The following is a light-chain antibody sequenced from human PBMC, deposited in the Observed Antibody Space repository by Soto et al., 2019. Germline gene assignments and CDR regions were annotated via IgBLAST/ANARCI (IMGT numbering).Light chain of an antibody. CDR3: QQYGTAPYT. CDR2: GTS. Sequence: ETVVTQSRVTLSLSPGEGATLSCRASQSVDTNYLAWYQQKPGQAPRLLIHGTSNRASGIPDRFSGSGSGTDFTLTISRLEPEDFAVYYCQQYGTAPYTFGQGTTLEFK. CDR1: QSVDTNY. J-gene: IGKJ2*01. V-gene: IGKV3-20*01.